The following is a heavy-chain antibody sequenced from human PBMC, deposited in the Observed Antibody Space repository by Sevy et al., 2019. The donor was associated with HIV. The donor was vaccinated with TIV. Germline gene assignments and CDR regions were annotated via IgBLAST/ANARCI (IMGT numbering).Heavy chain of an antibody. CDR2: IFHTGST. CDR1: GGSISSSY. Sequence: SETLSLTCTVSGGSISSSYWSWIRQPPGKGLEWIGYIFHTGSTTYNPSLKSRVTISLDTSKSQFSLKLNSVTAADTAVYYCGRALSDDVWGSYRYGGRYFDLWGRGTLVTVSS. V-gene: IGHV4-59*13. J-gene: IGHJ2*01. D-gene: IGHD3-16*02. CDR3: GRALSDDVWGSYRYGGRYFDL.